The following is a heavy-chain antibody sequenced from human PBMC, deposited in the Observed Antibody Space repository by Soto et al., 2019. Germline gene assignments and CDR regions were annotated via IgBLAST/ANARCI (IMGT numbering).Heavy chain of an antibody. D-gene: IGHD6-19*01. V-gene: IGHV4-59*01. CDR3: ARDYSSGWFYFDY. CDR1: GGSISSYY. Sequence: TSETLSLTCTVSGGSISSYYWSWIRQPPGKGLEWIGYIYYSGSTNYNPSLKSRVTISVDTSKNQFSLKLSSVTAADTAVYYCARDYSSGWFYFDYWGQGTLVTVSS. J-gene: IGHJ4*02. CDR2: IYYSGST.